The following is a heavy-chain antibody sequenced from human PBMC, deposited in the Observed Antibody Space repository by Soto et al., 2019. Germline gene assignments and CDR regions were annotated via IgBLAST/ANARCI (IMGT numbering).Heavy chain of an antibody. D-gene: IGHD1-7*01. J-gene: IGHJ4*02. CDR2: ISYDGSNK. CDR1: GFTFSSYA. CDR3: ARSTGTTVGFVYFDY. Sequence: PGGSLRLSCAASGFTFSSYAMHWVRQAPGKGLEWVAVISYDGSNKYYADSVKGRFTISRDNSKNTLYLQMNSLRAEDTAVYYCARSTGTTVGFVYFDYWGQGTRVTVSS. V-gene: IGHV3-30-3*01.